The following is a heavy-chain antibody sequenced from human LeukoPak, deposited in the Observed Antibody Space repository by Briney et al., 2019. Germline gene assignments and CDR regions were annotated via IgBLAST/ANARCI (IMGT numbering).Heavy chain of an antibody. V-gene: IGHV4-39*01. J-gene: IGHJ4*02. Sequence: SETLSLTCTVSCGSITGTTYYWGWIRQPPGKELEWIGSIYPSGDSYYNPSLKSRVTMSVDTSRNQFSLKLTSVTATDTAVYYCAGPDTNSRFAYWGQGTLVTVSS. CDR2: IYPSGDS. CDR3: AGPDTNSRFAY. D-gene: IGHD2-8*01. CDR1: CGSITGTTYY.